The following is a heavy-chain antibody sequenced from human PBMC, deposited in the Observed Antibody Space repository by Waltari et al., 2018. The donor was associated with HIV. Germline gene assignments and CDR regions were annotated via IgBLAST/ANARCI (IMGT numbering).Heavy chain of an antibody. J-gene: IGHJ2*01. D-gene: IGHD1-26*01. CDR2: FDPEDGET. CDR1: GYTLTDLS. V-gene: IGHV1-24*01. CDR3: ATSYSGSFRWYFDL. Sequence: QVQLVQSGAEVKKPGASVKVSCTVSGYTLTDLSMHWVRLPSGKGLAWMGGFDPEDGETIYAQKFQGRVTMTEDTSTDTAYMELSSLRSEDTAVYYCATSYSGSFRWYFDLWGRGTLVTVSS.